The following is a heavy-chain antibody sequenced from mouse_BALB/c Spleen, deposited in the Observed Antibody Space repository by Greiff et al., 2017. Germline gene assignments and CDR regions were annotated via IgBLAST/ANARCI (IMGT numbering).Heavy chain of an antibody. CDR3: ARVYGNYGAMDY. D-gene: IGHD2-1*01. V-gene: IGHV1-66*01. CDR1: GYSFTSYY. Sequence: VKLQESGPELVKPGASVKISCKASGYSFTSYYIHWVKQRPGQGLEWIGWIFPGSGNTKYNEKFKGKATLTADTSSSTAYMQLSSLTSEDSAVYFCARVYGNYGAMDYWGQGTSVTVSS. J-gene: IGHJ4*01. CDR2: IFPGSGNT.